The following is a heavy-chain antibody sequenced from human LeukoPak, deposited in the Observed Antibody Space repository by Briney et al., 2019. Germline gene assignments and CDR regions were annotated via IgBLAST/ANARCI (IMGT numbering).Heavy chain of an antibody. V-gene: IGHV1-69*13. D-gene: IGHD7-27*01. CDR1: GYTFTGYY. CDR3: AKDVHLGMGDY. Sequence: SVKVSCKASGYTFTGYYMQWVRQAPGQGLEWMGGIIPIFGTANYAQKFQGRVTITADESTSTAYMELSSLRSEDTAVYYCAKDVHLGMGDYWGQGTLVTVSS. J-gene: IGHJ4*02. CDR2: IIPIFGTA.